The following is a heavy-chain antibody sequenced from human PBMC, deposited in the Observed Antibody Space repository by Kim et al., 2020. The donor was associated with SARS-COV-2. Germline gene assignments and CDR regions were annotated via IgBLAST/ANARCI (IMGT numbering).Heavy chain of an antibody. CDR1: GFRFSSHW. D-gene: IGHD4-17*01. Sequence: GGSLRLSCAACGFRFSSHWMQWVRQAPGKGLEWVSHICKDATAIRYADSVKGRFTVSRDNAKNTLYLQMNSLRVEDTAVYYCARDYSDMRKFDPWGQGTLVTVSS. CDR2: ICKDATAI. V-gene: IGHV3-74*01. J-gene: IGHJ5*02. CDR3: ARDYSDMRKFDP.